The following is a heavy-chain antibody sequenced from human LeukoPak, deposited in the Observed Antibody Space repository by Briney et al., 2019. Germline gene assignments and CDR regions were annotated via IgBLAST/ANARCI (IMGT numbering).Heavy chain of an antibody. D-gene: IGHD6-13*01. J-gene: IGHJ4*02. CDR3: ARGVYIAAAQYAY. CDR1: GGSISSYY. CDR2: IYYSGTT. Sequence: SGTLSLTCTVSGGSISSYYWSWIRQPPGKGLEWIGYIYYSGTTNYNPSLKSRVTISVDTSKNQFSLKLSSVTAVDTAVYYCARGVYIAAAQYAYWGQGTLVTVSS. V-gene: IGHV4-59*01.